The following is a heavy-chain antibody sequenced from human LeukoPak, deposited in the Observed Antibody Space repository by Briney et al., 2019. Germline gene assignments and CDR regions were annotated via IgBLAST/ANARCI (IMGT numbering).Heavy chain of an antibody. CDR2: INHNGNVN. V-gene: IGHV3-7*03. Sequence: GGSLRLSCAASGFTFSNAYMNWARQAPGKGLEWVASINHNGNVNYYVDSVKGRFTISRDNAKNSLYLQMSNLRAEDTAVYFCARGGGLDVWGQGATVTVSS. J-gene: IGHJ6*02. CDR3: ARGGGLDV. CDR1: GFTFSNAY. D-gene: IGHD3-16*01.